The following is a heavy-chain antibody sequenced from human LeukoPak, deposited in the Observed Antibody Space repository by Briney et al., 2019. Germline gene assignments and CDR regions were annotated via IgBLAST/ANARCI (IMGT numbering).Heavy chain of an antibody. D-gene: IGHD6-19*01. V-gene: IGHV1-46*01. CDR2: INPSGGST. J-gene: IGHJ6*04. CDR3: ARDLDSSGRSYGMDV. Sequence: ASVKVSCKASGYTFTSYYMHWVRQAPGQGLERMGIINPSGGSTSYAQKFQGRVTMTRDTSTSTVYMELSSLRSEDTAVYYCARDLDSSGRSYGMDVWGKGTTVTVSS. CDR1: GYTFTSYY.